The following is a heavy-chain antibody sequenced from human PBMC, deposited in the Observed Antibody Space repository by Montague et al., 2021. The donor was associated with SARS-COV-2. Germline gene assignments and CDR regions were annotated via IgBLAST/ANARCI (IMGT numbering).Heavy chain of an antibody. CDR1: GGSVSSTSYY. J-gene: IGHJ6*02. CDR3: ARAGVAVGTTAETYYYYYGMDV. D-gene: IGHD6-13*01. CDR2: IHYSGTT. Sequence: SETLSLTCTVSGGSVSSTSYYWDWIRQPPGKGLEWIGSIHYSGTTYYNPSLKSQVTISVDTSKNQFSLKLSSVTAADTAVYYCARAGVAVGTTAETYYYYYGMDVWGQGTTVTVSS. V-gene: IGHV4-39*01.